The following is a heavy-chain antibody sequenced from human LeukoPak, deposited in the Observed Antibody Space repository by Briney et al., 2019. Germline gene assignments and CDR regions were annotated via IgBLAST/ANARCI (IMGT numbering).Heavy chain of an antibody. CDR1: GFTFSSYS. Sequence: PGGSLRLSCAASGFTFSSYSMNWVRQAPGKGLEWVAVISYDGSNKYYADSVKGRFTISRDNSKNTLYLQMNSLRAEDTAVYYCARPRYDTAGTNAFDIWGQGTMVTVSS. CDR2: ISYDGSNK. D-gene: IGHD6-13*01. J-gene: IGHJ3*02. CDR3: ARPRYDTAGTNAFDI. V-gene: IGHV3-30*03.